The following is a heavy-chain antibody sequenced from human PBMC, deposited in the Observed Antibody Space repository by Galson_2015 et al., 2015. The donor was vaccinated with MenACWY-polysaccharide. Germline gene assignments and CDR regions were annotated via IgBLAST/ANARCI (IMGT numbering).Heavy chain of an antibody. D-gene: IGHD5-24*01. Sequence: SLRLSCAASGFTFSSYAMSWVRQAPGKGLEWVSAISGSGGSTYYADSVKGRFTISRDNSKNTLYLQMNSLRAEDTAVYYCAKDWRWLQLLPAGPPIHDYWGQGTLVTVSS. V-gene: IGHV3-23*01. CDR1: GFTFSSYA. CDR2: ISGSGGST. CDR3: AKDWRWLQLLPAGPPIHDY. J-gene: IGHJ4*02.